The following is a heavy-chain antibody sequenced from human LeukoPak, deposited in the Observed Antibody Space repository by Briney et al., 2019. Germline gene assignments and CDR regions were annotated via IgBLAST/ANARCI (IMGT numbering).Heavy chain of an antibody. CDR1: GGSISSGSYY. CDR2: IYTSGST. Sequence: SQTLSLTCTVSGGSISSGSYYWSWIRQPAGKGLEWIGRIYTSGSTNYNPSLKSRVTISVDTSKNQFSLKLSSVTAADTAVYYCARLYYDSSGYYYADYWGQGTLVTVSS. D-gene: IGHD3-22*01. V-gene: IGHV4-61*02. CDR3: ARLYYDSSGYYYADY. J-gene: IGHJ4*02.